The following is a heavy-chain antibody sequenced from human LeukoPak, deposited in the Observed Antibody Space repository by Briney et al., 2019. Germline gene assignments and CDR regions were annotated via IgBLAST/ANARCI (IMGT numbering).Heavy chain of an antibody. D-gene: IGHD1-1*01. CDR3: ARGWVH. Sequence: SGTLSLTCAVSGGSFSGYYWSWIRQPPGKGLEWIGEINHSGSTNYNPSLKSRVTISVDTSKNQFSLKLSSVTAADTAVYYCARGWVHWGQGTLVTVSS. CDR1: GGSFSGYY. CDR2: INHSGST. V-gene: IGHV4-34*01. J-gene: IGHJ4*02.